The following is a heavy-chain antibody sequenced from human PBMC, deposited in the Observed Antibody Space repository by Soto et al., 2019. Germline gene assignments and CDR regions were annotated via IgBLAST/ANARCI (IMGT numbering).Heavy chain of an antibody. Sequence: EVQLVESGGGLVQPGGSLRLSCAASGFTFSSYSMNWVRQAPGKGLEWVSYISSSSSTIYYADSVKGRFTISRDNAKNSLYLQMNSLRDDDTAVYYCAREADLNWFDPWGQGTLVTVSS. CDR2: ISSSSSTI. V-gene: IGHV3-48*02. D-gene: IGHD6-19*01. J-gene: IGHJ5*02. CDR1: GFTFSSYS. CDR3: AREADLNWFDP.